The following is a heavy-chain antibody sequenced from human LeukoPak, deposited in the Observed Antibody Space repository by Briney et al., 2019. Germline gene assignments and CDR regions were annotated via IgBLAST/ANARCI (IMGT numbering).Heavy chain of an antibody. CDR3: ASVVVPAATDV. V-gene: IGHV4-61*02. Sequence: PSETLSLTCTVSGGSISSGSYYWSWIRQPAGKGLEWIGRIYTSGSTNYNPSLKSRVTISVDTSKNQFSLKLSSVTAADTAVYYCASVVVPAATDVWGKGTTVTVSS. CDR1: GGSISSGSYY. CDR2: IYTSGST. D-gene: IGHD2-2*01. J-gene: IGHJ6*04.